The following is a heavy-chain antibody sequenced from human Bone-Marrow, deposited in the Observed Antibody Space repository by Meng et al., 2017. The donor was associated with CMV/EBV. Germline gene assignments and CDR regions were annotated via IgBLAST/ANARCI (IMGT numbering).Heavy chain of an antibody. CDR2: IYTGGST. D-gene: IGHD2/OR15-2a*01. V-gene: IGHV3-66*02. CDR1: GFTVSNHY. Sequence: SCAASGFTVSNHYLRWVRQAPGKGLECGSVIYTGGSTHYADSVKGRFTISRDNTKHTLYLQMNSLRAEDTAVYYCARVISPYWYFDLWGRGTLVTVSS. J-gene: IGHJ2*01. CDR3: ARVISPYWYFDL.